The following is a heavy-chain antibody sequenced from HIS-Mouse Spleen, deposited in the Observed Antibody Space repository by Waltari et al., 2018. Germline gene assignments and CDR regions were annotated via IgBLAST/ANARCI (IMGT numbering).Heavy chain of an antibody. J-gene: IGHJ4*02. CDR1: GFTFSSYS. V-gene: IGHV3-21*01. D-gene: IGHD3-3*01. CDR2: ISSSSSYI. Sequence: EVQLVESGGGLVKPGGSLRLYCAAYGFTFSSYSMNWVRQAPGKGLEWFSSISSSSSYIYYADSVKGRFTISRDNAKNSLYLQMNSLRAEDTAVYYCARSPFTIFGVVDYWGQGTLVTVSS. CDR3: ARSPFTIFGVVDY.